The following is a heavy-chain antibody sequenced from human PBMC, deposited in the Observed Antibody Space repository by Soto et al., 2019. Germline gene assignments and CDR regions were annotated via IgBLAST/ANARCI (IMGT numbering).Heavy chain of an antibody. Sequence: GGSLRLSCAASGFTFRNYNMNWVRQVPGKGLEWVAHISTSGATRYYADSVKGRFTISRDNAKTSLYLQMDSLRNEDTAVYYCARFFGSGFDYWGQGTLVTVSS. CDR2: ISTSGATR. V-gene: IGHV3-48*02. J-gene: IGHJ4*02. CDR1: GFTFRNYN. D-gene: IGHD6-19*01. CDR3: ARFFGSGFDY.